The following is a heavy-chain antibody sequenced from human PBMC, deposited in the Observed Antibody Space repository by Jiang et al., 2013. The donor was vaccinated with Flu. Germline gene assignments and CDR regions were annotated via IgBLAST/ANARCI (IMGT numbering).Heavy chain of an antibody. CDR2: IRYDGSNK. J-gene: IGHJ4*02. CDR3: AKDSFYVAGLFDY. Sequence: RLSCAASGFTFSSYGMHWVRRAPGKGLEWVAFIRYDGSNKYYADSVKGRFTISRDNSKNTLYLQMNSLRAEDTAVYYCAKDSFYVAGLFDYWGQGTLVTVSS. V-gene: IGHV3-30*02. CDR1: GFTFSSYG. D-gene: IGHD6-19*01.